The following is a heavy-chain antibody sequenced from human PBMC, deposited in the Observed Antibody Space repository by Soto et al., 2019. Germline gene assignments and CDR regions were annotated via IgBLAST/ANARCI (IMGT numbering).Heavy chain of an antibody. CDR2: IYYSGST. V-gene: IGHV4-59*01. D-gene: IGHD6-19*01. Sequence: SETLSLTCTVSGGSISSYYWSWIRQPPGKGLEWIGYIYYSGSTNYNPSLKSRVTISVDTSKNQFSLKLSSVTAADTAVYYFARVDGTWIAVAGADAFDIWGQGTMVTVSS. CDR3: ARVDGTWIAVAGADAFDI. CDR1: GGSISSYY. J-gene: IGHJ3*02.